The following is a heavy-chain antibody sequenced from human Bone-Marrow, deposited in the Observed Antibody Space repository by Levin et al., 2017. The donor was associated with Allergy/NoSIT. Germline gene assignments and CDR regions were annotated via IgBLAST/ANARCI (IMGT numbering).Heavy chain of an antibody. D-gene: IGHD1-20*01. V-gene: IGHV3-73*01. CDR2: IRSKANSYAT. Sequence: GGSLRLSCAASGFTFSGSAMHWVRQASGKGLEWVGRIRSKANSYATAYAASVKGRFTISRDDSKNTAYLQMNSLKTEDTAVYYCTRRLITGTFPSQYWFDPWGQGTLVTVSS. CDR1: GFTFSGSA. CDR3: TRRLITGTFPSQYWFDP. J-gene: IGHJ5*02.